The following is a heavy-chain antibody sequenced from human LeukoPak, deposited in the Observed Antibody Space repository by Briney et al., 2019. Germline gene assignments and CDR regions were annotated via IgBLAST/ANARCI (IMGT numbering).Heavy chain of an antibody. CDR1: GFTFSSYS. Sequence: GGSLRLSRAASGFTFSSYSMNWVRQAPGKGLEWVSSLGGSSRSIYYADSVKGRFTISRDNAKNSLYLQMNSLRAEDTAVFYCAREASEAFDIWGQGTMVTVSS. V-gene: IGHV3-21*01. CDR3: AREASEAFDI. D-gene: IGHD6-6*01. CDR2: LGGSSRSI. J-gene: IGHJ3*02.